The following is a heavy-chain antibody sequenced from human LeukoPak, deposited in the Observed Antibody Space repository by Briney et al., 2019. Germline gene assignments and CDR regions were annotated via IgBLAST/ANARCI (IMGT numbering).Heavy chain of an antibody. CDR3: TTQMATIMFSAFDI. V-gene: IGHV3-73*01. CDR1: GFTFSGSA. Sequence: SGGSLRLSCAASGFTFSGSAMHWVRQASGKGLEWVGRIRSKANSYATAYAASVKGRFTISRDDSKNTAYLQMNSLKTEDTAVYYCTTQMATIMFSAFDIWGQGTMVTVSS. CDR2: IRSKANSYAT. D-gene: IGHD5-24*01. J-gene: IGHJ3*02.